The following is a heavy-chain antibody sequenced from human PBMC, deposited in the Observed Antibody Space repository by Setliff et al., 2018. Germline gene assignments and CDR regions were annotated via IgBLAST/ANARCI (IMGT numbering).Heavy chain of an antibody. CDR3: ARDRPYIVVPPTTACFAP. V-gene: IGHV1-18*01. D-gene: IGHD2-15*01. J-gene: IGHJ5*02. CDR1: GYTFNRYG. Sequence: ASVKVSCKASGYTFNRYGITWVRQAPGQGLEWMGWISGYNGDTSYARKFQGRVTMTTDTSTRTVYMELRSLRSDDTAVYYCARDRPYIVVPPTTACFAPWGQGTLVTVSS. CDR2: ISGYNGDT.